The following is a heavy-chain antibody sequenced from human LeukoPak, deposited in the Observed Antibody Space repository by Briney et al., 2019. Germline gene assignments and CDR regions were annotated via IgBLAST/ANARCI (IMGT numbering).Heavy chain of an antibody. CDR3: ARDGGGSCFN. D-gene: IGHD2-15*01. CDR1: GGTFSSYA. J-gene: IGHJ4*02. CDR2: IIPIFGTA. Sequence: RASVKVSCTASGGTFSSYAISWVRQAPGQGLEWMGGIIPIFGTANYAQKFQGRVTITADESTSTAYMELSSLRSEDTAVYYCARDGGGSCFNWGQGTLVTVSS. V-gene: IGHV1-69*13.